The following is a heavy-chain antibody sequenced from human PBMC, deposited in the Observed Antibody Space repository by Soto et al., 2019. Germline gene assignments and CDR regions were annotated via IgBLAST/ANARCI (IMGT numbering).Heavy chain of an antibody. V-gene: IGHV3-23*01. J-gene: IGHJ4*02. D-gene: IGHD3-22*01. CDR1: GFTFSSYA. CDR3: AKGGGYYDSVGY. CDR2: ISGSGGST. Sequence: EVPLLESGGGLVQPGGSLRLSCAASGFTFSSYAMSWVRQAPGKGLEWVSAISGSGGSTYYADSVKGRFTISRDNSKNTLYLQMNSLRAEDTAVYYCAKGGGYYDSVGYWGQGTLVTVSS.